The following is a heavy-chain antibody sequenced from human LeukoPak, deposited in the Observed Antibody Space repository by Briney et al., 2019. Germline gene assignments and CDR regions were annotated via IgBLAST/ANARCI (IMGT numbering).Heavy chain of an antibody. Sequence: ASVKVSCKASGYTFTDYYMHWVRQAPGQGLEWMGWINPNTGGTKYAQKFQGRVTMTRDTSTSTAYMELSRLRSDDTAVFYCAREDGDGYNFEDYWGQGTLVTVSS. D-gene: IGHD5-24*01. V-gene: IGHV1-2*02. CDR3: AREDGDGYNFEDY. CDR1: GYTFTDYY. CDR2: INPNTGGT. J-gene: IGHJ4*02.